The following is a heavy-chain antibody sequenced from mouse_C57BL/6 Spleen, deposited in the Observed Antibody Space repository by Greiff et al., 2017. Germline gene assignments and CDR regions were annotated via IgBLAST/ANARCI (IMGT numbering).Heavy chain of an antibody. V-gene: IGHV5-17*01. J-gene: IGHJ2*01. CDR3: ARGDYRDY. CDR1: GFTFSDYG. Sequence: EVMLVESGGGLVKPGGSLKLSCAASGFTFSDYGMHWVRQAPGKGLEWVAYISSGSSTIYYAEPVKGRFTISTDNATTTLFLKRTSRRSEDTAMYYCARGDYRDYWGQGTTLTVSS. CDR2: ISSGSSTI. D-gene: IGHD5-5*01.